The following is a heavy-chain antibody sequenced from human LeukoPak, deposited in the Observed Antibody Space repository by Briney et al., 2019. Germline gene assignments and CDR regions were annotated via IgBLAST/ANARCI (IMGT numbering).Heavy chain of an antibody. Sequence: GGSLRLSCAASGFTFSNAWMSWVRQAPGKGLEWVGRIKSKTDGGTTDYAAPVKGRFTISRDDSKNTLYLQMNSLKTEDTAVYYCTTDLRPRYCSSTSCRWGQGTLVTVSS. D-gene: IGHD2-2*01. CDR1: GFTFSNAW. V-gene: IGHV3-15*01. J-gene: IGHJ4*02. CDR2: IKSKTDGGTT. CDR3: TTDLRPRYCSSTSCR.